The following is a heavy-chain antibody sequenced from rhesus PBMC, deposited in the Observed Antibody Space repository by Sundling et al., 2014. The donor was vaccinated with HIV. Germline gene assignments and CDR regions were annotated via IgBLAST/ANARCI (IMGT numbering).Heavy chain of an antibody. CDR1: GGSFISGHW. J-gene: IGHJ1*01. V-gene: IGHV4-93*02. CDR3: ARHRGYCTSGSCYVLDCDV. CDR2: IFGSGVNT. D-gene: IGHD2-2*01. Sequence: QVQLQESGPAVVKPSETLSLTCVVSGGSFISGHWWSWIRQSPGTGLEWIGGIFGSGVNTKYNPSLPSRVTISIDTSKKQSSLKLTSVTAADTAVYYCARHRGYCTSGSCYVLDCDVWGQGALVTVSS.